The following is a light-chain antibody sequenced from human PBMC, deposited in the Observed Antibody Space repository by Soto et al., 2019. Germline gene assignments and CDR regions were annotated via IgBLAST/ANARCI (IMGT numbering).Light chain of an antibody. J-gene: IGLJ2*01. CDR3: GTWDSSLSASV. Sequence: QSVLTQPPSVSAAPGQKVTISCSGSSSNIGNNYVSWYQQLPGTATKLLIYDNNKRPSGIPDRFSGSKSGTSATLGITGLQTGDEADYYCGTWDSSLSASVFGGGTKVTVL. CDR1: SSNIGNNY. V-gene: IGLV1-51*01. CDR2: DNN.